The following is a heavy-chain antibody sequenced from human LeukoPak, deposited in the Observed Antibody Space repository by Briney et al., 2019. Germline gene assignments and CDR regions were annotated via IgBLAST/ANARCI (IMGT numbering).Heavy chain of an antibody. J-gene: IGHJ6*03. Sequence: PGGSLRLSCAVSGFTFSSHWMSWVRQTPGKGMEWVANIKQDGSEKYYVDSVKGRFTISRDNAKNSLYLQMNSLRAEDTAVYCCARDPNREDYYYYMDVWGKGTTVTVSS. D-gene: IGHD7-27*01. CDR2: IKQDGSEK. V-gene: IGHV3-7*01. CDR3: ARDPNREDYYYYMDV. CDR1: GFTFSSHW.